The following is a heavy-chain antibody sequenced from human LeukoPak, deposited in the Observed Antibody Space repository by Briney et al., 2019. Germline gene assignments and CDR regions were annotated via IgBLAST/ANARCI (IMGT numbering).Heavy chain of an antibody. CDR3: ARGQPPYSDGSAYYAGGFYYFDR. D-gene: IGHD3-22*01. Sequence: SEALSLTCGVYGGSLSGHYWTWIRQTAGKGLEWIGEINHSGSAKYNPSLKSRVSISVTLPKNQFSLDLTSVTAADTAVYYCARGQPPYSDGSAYYAGGFYYFDRWGQGTLVTVPS. J-gene: IGHJ4*02. V-gene: IGHV4-34*01. CDR2: INHSGSA. CDR1: GGSLSGHY.